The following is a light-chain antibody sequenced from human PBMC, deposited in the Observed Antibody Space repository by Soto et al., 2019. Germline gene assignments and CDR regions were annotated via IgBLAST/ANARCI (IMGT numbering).Light chain of an antibody. V-gene: IGKV2-28*01. J-gene: IGKJ1*01. CDR3: MQALQTPT. CDR1: QSLLHSNGYNY. Sequence: DLVMTQSPLSLPFTPGEPASISCRSSQSLLHSNGYNYLDWYLQKPGQSPQLLIYLGFNRASGVPDRFSGSGSGTDFTLKISRVEAEDVGIYYCMQALQTPTFGQGTKVEIK. CDR2: LGF.